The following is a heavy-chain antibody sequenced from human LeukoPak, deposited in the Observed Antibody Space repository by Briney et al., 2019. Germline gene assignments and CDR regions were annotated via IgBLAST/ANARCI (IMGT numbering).Heavy chain of an antibody. J-gene: IGHJ4*02. CDR1: GGTFSSYA. V-gene: IGHV1-69*05. CDR3: ARDEGQGFDY. Sequence: EASVKVSCKASGGTFSSYAISWVRQAPGQGLEWMGGIIPIFGTANYAQKFQGRVTITTDESTSTAYMELSSLRSEDTAVYYCARDEGQGFDYWGQGTLVTVSS. CDR2: IIPIFGTA.